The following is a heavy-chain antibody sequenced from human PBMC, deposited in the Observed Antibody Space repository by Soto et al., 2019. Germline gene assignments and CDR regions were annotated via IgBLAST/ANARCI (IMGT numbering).Heavy chain of an antibody. CDR2: IYHSGST. CDR3: ARTPDI. J-gene: IGHJ3*02. V-gene: IGHV4-30-2*01. CDR1: GGSISSGGYS. Sequence: QLQLQESGSGLVKPSQTLSLTCAVSGGSISSGGYSWSWIRQPPGKGLEWIGYIYHSGSTYYNPSLKSRVTISEDRSKIKSPLKLSSVTAEDTAVYYCARTPDIWGQGTMVTVSS.